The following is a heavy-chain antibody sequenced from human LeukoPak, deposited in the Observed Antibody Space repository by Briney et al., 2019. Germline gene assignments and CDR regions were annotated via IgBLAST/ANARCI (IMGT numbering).Heavy chain of an antibody. Sequence: GGSLRLSCTASGFTFSSYEMNWVRQAPGKGLEWVSYIRSDGSTTFYADSVKGRFTISRDNAKNSLYLQMNSLRAEDTAVYYCARQRWSWYFYMDVWGKGTTVTISS. CDR1: GFTFSSYE. D-gene: IGHD2-15*01. V-gene: IGHV3-48*03. J-gene: IGHJ6*03. CDR2: IRSDGSTT. CDR3: ARQRWSWYFYMDV.